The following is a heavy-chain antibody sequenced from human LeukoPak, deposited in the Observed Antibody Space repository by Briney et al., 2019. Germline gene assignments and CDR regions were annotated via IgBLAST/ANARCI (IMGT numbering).Heavy chain of an antibody. V-gene: IGHV4-61*02. CDR3: ARSDYGMGV. J-gene: IGHJ6*02. CDR1: GGSISSGSYY. Sequence: SQTLSLTCTVSGGSISSGSYYWSWIRQPAGKGLEWIGRIYTSGSTNYNPSLKSRVTISVDTSKNQFSLKLSSVTAADTAVYYCARSDYGMGVWGQGTTVTVSS. CDR2: IYTSGST.